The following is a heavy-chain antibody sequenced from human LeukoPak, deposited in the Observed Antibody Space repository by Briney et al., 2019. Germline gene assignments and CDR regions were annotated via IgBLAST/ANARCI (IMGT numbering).Heavy chain of an antibody. CDR2: IYTSGST. Sequence: SETLSLTCTVSGGSISSYYWSWIRQPAGKGLEWIGRIYTSGSTNYNPSLKSRVTMSVDTSKNQFSLKLSSVTAADTAVYYCARDLISDSSSVLRTFDIWGQGTMVTVSS. CDR3: ARDLISDSSSVLRTFDI. D-gene: IGHD6-6*01. V-gene: IGHV4-4*07. CDR1: GGSISSYY. J-gene: IGHJ3*02.